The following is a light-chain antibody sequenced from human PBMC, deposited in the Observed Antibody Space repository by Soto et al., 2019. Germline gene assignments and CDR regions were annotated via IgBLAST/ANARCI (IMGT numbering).Light chain of an antibody. CDR3: QQRSNWLT. CDR1: QSVSSY. J-gene: IGKJ4*01. Sequence: EIVLTQSPATLSLSPGERATLSCRASQSVSSYLAWYQQKPGQAPRLLIYDASNRATGIPARFSGSGSGTDFTLTISSLEPEDFVVYDCQQRSNWLTFGGGTEVEIQ. V-gene: IGKV3-11*01. CDR2: DAS.